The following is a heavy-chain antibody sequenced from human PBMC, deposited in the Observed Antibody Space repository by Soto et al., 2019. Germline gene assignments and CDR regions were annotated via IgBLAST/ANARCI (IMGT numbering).Heavy chain of an antibody. J-gene: IGHJ4*02. D-gene: IGHD6-19*01. CDR2: IYHRGIT. V-gene: IGHV4-59*08. CDR3: ARHSWDSGNYFDS. CDR1: GGSISSYY. Sequence: SETLSLTCTVSGGSISSYYWSWIRQPPGKGLEYIAYIYHRGITDYNPSLKSRISISIDTSKKQFSLKLNSVTAADTAVYYCARHSWDSGNYFDSWGRGTLVTVS.